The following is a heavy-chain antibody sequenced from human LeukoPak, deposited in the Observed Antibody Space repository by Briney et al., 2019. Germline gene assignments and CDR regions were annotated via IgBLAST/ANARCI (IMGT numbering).Heavy chain of an antibody. CDR1: GFTVSSNY. CDR2: IYSGGST. Sequence: GGSLRLSCAAPGFTVSSNYMSWVRQAPGKGLEWVSVIYSGGSTYYADSVKGRFTISRDNSKNTLYLQMNSLRAEDTAVYYCARDNLLRAMDYWGQGTLVTVSS. D-gene: IGHD5-18*01. CDR3: ARDNLLRAMDY. V-gene: IGHV3-66*01. J-gene: IGHJ4*02.